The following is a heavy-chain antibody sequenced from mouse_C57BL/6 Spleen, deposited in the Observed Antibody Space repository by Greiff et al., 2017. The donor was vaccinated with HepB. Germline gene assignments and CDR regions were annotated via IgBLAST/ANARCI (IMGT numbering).Heavy chain of an antibody. CDR2: IRSKSNNYAT. J-gene: IGHJ4*01. Sequence: DVKLVESGGGLVQPKGSLKLSCAASGFSFNTYAMNWVRQAPGKGLEWVARIRSKSNNYATYYADSVKDRFTISRDDSESMLYLQMNNVKTEDTAMYYCVRGGAMDYWGQGTSVTVSS. CDR3: VRGGAMDY. V-gene: IGHV10-1*01. CDR1: GFSFNTYA.